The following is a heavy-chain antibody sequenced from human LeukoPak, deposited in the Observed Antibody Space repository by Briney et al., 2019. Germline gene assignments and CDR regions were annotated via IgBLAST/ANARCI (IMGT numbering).Heavy chain of an antibody. CDR1: GFTFNNYW. Sequence: PGGSLRLSCEASGFTFNNYWMSWVRQSPGKGLEWVANIKQDGSARYYVDSVKGRFTISRDNSKNTLYLQMNSLRAEDTAIYYCAKVTYGSGTYGAFDLWGQGTLVTVSS. D-gene: IGHD3-10*01. V-gene: IGHV3-7*03. CDR3: AKVTYGSGTYGAFDL. CDR2: IKQDGSAR. J-gene: IGHJ4*02.